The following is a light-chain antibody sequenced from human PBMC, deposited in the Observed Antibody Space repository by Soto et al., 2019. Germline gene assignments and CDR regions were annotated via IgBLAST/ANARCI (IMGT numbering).Light chain of an antibody. CDR3: QQRSNWPLIT. J-gene: IGKJ3*01. Sequence: EIVLTQSPATLSLSPGGRATLSCRASQSVASYLAWYQQKPGQAPRLLIYDASTRATGIPARFSGSGSGTDFTLTISSLEPEDSVIYYCQQRSNWPLITFGPGTKVDIK. CDR1: QSVASY. CDR2: DAS. V-gene: IGKV3-11*01.